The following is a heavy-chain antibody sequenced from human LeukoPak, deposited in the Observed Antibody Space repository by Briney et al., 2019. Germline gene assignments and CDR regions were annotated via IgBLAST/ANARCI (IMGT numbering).Heavy chain of an antibody. D-gene: IGHD3-9*01. V-gene: IGHV4-4*09. Sequence: PSETLSLTCTVSGGSISSYYWSWIRQPPGKGLEWIGYIYTSGSTNYNPPLKGRVTISVDTSKNQFSLKLSSVTAADTAVYYCARADNFYDILTGYSNWFDPWGQGTLVTVSS. CDR1: GGSISSYY. J-gene: IGHJ5*02. CDR3: ARADNFYDILTGYSNWFDP. CDR2: IYTSGST.